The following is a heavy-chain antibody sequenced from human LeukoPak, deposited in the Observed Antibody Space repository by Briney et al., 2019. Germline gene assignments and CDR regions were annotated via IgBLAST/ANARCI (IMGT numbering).Heavy chain of an antibody. CDR2: INHSGST. J-gene: IGHJ4*02. Sequence: PSETLSLTCAVYGGSFSGYYWSWIRQPPGKGLEWMGEINHSGSTNYNPSLKSRVTISVDTSKNQFSLKLSSVTAADTAVYYCARGGRVHYSPSFDYWGQGTLVTVSS. CDR3: ARGGRVHYSPSFDY. CDR1: GGSFSGYY. V-gene: IGHV4-34*01. D-gene: IGHD4-11*01.